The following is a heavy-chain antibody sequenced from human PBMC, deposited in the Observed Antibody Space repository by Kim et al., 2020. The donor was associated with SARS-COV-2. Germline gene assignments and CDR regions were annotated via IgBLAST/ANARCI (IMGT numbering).Heavy chain of an antibody. CDR3: ARASEQLVRYIDY. Sequence: SAVSVKSRITINPDTSKTQFSLQLNSVTPEDTAVYYCARASEQLVRYIDYWGQGTLVTVSS. J-gene: IGHJ4*02. V-gene: IGHV6-1*01. D-gene: IGHD6-13*01.